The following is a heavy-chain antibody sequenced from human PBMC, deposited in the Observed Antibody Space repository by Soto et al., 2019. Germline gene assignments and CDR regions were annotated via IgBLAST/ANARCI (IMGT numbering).Heavy chain of an antibody. CDR2: INAGNGNT. CDR3: ARGSSSKDPKDAFDI. J-gene: IGHJ3*02. Sequence: ASVKVSCQASGYTFTSYAMHWVRQAPGQRLEWMGWINAGNGNTKYSQKFQGRVTMTRDTSTSTVYMELSSLSSEDTAVYYCARGSSSKDPKDAFDIWGQGTMVTVSS. D-gene: IGHD2-15*01. CDR1: GYTFTSYA. V-gene: IGHV1-3*01.